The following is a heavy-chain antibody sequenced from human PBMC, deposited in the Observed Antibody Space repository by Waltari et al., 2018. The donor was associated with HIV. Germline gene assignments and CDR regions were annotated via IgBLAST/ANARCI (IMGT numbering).Heavy chain of an antibody. CDR2: ISDDENNK. V-gene: IGHV3-30*01. CDR1: GFTFSSPA. J-gene: IGHJ4*02. Sequence: QVQLVESGGGVVQPGRSLRLSCAASGFTFSSPARPWVRQAPGKGLDWVAVISDDENNKDYADSVKGRFTISRDNSKNTLYLQMNSLRAEDTAMYYCARSMAQAYDYWGQGTLVTVSS. CDR3: ARSMAQAYDY. D-gene: IGHD6-6*01.